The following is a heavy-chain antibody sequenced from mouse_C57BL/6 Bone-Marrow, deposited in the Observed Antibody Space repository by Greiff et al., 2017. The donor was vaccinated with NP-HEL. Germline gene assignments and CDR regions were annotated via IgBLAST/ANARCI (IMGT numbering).Heavy chain of an antibody. CDR2: IRHKANGSTT. CDR3: SRYLRDAMDY. Sequence: EVMLVESGGGLVQPGGSLSLSCAASGFTFTDYYMSWVRQPPGHALEWLGFIRHKANGSTTEYSASVKGRFTISRDNSLSILYLPMNDLGAEDSATYYCSRYLRDAMDYWGQGTSVTVAS. D-gene: IGHD1-1*01. J-gene: IGHJ4*01. V-gene: IGHV7-3*01. CDR1: GFTFTDYY.